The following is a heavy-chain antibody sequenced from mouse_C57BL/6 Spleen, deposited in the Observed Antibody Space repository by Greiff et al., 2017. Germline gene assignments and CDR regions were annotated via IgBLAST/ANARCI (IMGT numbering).Heavy chain of an antibody. CDR2: INPSNGGT. V-gene: IGHV1-53*01. Sequence: QVQLQQPGTELVKPGASVKLSCKASGYTFTSYWMHWVKQRPGQGLEWIGNINPSNGGTNYNEKFKSKATLTVDKSSSTAYMQLGSLTSEDSAVYYCARAEDYYGSSSYYFDYWGQGTTLTVSS. CDR3: ARAEDYYGSSSYYFDY. CDR1: GYTFTSYW. J-gene: IGHJ2*01. D-gene: IGHD1-1*01.